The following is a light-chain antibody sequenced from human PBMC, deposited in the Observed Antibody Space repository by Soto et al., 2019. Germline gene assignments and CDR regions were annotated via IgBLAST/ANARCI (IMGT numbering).Light chain of an antibody. CDR3: QHYGSSPPWT. CDR2: GAS. Sequence: IVLTQSPGTLSLSPGERDTPTCRASESVSSSYLAWYQQKPGQAPRLLIYGASSRATGTPDRFSGSGSGTDFTLTISRLEPEDFAVYYCQHYGSSPPWTFGQGTKVDI. CDR1: ESVSSSY. V-gene: IGKV3-20*01. J-gene: IGKJ1*01.